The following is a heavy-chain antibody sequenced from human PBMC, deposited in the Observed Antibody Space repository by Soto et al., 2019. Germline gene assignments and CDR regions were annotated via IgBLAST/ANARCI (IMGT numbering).Heavy chain of an antibody. V-gene: IGHV3-23*01. J-gene: IGHJ4*02. CDR3: AKDIRGVLRFLEWSTPGGFDY. Sequence: EVQLLESGGGLVQPGGSLRLSCAASGFTFSSYAMSWVRQAPGKGLEWVSAISGSGGSTYYADSVKGRFTISRDNSKNTLYLQMNSLRAEDTAVYYCAKDIRGVLRFLEWSTPGGFDYWGQGTLVTVSS. CDR1: GFTFSSYA. CDR2: ISGSGGST. D-gene: IGHD3-3*01.